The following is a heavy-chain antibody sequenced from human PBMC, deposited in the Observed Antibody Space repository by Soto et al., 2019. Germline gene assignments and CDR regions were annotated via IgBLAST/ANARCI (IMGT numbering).Heavy chain of an antibody. CDR1: GFTFSTFW. CDR3: ARDFEY. Sequence: EVQLVESGGGLVQPGGSLRLSCEASGFTFSTFWMHWVRQAPGKGLVWVSRINSDGSSTNYADSVKGRVTISRDNAKNTQNLQLNSLRPEDTAVYYCARDFEYWGQGTLVTVSS. J-gene: IGHJ4*02. CDR2: INSDGSST. V-gene: IGHV3-74*01.